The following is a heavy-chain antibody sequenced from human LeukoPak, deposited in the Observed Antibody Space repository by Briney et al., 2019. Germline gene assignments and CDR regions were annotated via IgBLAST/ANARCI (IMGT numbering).Heavy chain of an antibody. CDR1: GYTFTGYY. CDR3: ARGGEDSGYYALPFDY. V-gene: IGHV1-2*02. CDR2: INPNSGGT. D-gene: IGHD3-22*01. J-gene: IGHJ4*02. Sequence: ASVKVSCKASGYTFTGYYMHWVRQAPGQGLEWMGWINPNSGGTNYAQKFQGRVTMTRDTSISTAYMELSRLRSDDTAVYYCARGGEDSGYYALPFDYWGQGTLVTVS.